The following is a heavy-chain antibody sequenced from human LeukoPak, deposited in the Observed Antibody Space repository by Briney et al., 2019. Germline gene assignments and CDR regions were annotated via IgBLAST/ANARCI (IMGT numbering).Heavy chain of an antibody. CDR3: ARLAYGSGSYYFDY. Sequence: SETLSLTCTVSGGSISNYFWSWIRQPPGKRLEWIAYIYYSGSTNYNPSLKSRVIISVDTSKNQFSLKLGSVTAADTAVYYCARLAYGSGSYYFDYWGHGTLVTVSS. J-gene: IGHJ4*01. CDR1: GGSISNYF. CDR2: IYYSGST. D-gene: IGHD3-10*01. V-gene: IGHV4-59*01.